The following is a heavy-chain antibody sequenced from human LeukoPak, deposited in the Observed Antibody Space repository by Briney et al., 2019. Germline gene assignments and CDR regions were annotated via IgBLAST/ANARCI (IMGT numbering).Heavy chain of an antibody. CDR3: ARVQLRFLEWLFIRYFDY. CDR1: GHTFTSYG. V-gene: IGHV1-18*01. Sequence: ASAKVSCKASGHTFTSYGISWVRQAPGQGLEWMGWISAYNGNTNYAQKLQGRVTMTTDTSTSTAYMELRSLRSDDTAVYYCARVQLRFLEWLFIRYFDYWGQGTLVTVSS. J-gene: IGHJ4*02. D-gene: IGHD3-3*01. CDR2: ISAYNGNT.